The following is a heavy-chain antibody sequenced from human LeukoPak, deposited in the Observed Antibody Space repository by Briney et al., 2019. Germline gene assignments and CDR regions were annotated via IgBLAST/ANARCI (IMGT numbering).Heavy chain of an antibody. V-gene: IGHV3-33*01. Sequence: GGSLRLSCAASGFTFSSYGMHWVRQAPGKGLEWVAVIWYDGSNKYYADSVKGRFTISRDNSKNTLYLQMNSLRAEDTAVYYCAREEDYDFWSGEAYGMDVWGQGTTVTVSS. CDR3: AREEDYDFWSGEAYGMDV. CDR1: GFTFSSYG. J-gene: IGHJ6*02. CDR2: IWYDGSNK. D-gene: IGHD3-3*01.